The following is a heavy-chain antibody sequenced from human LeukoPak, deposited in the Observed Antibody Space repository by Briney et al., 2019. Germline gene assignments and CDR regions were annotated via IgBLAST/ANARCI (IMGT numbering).Heavy chain of an antibody. D-gene: IGHD2-15*01. Sequence: SETLSLTCTVSGGSISSSDYYWGWIRQPPGKGLEWIGSIYYSVTTYYNPSLKSRVTISVDTSKNQFSLKLNSMTAADTAVYYCASWGYCSGGSCYYNWFDPWGQGTLVTVSS. CDR2: IYYSVTT. CDR3: ASWGYCSGGSCYYNWFDP. CDR1: GGSISSSDYY. V-gene: IGHV4-39*07. J-gene: IGHJ5*02.